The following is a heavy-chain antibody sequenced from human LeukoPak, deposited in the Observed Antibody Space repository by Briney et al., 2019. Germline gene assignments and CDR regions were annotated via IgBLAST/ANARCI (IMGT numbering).Heavy chain of an antibody. D-gene: IGHD3-10*01. CDR2: VSHSGSS. Sequence: SETLSLTCTVSGGSISSYYWSWIRQPPGKGLGWVAYVSHSGSSNYSPSLKSPVTMSRDTSKNQLSLKLTSVTAADTAVYYCATIKWGGGSFEYWGQGTLVTVSS. V-gene: IGHV4-59*01. CDR1: GGSISSYY. J-gene: IGHJ4*02. CDR3: ATIKWGGGSFEY.